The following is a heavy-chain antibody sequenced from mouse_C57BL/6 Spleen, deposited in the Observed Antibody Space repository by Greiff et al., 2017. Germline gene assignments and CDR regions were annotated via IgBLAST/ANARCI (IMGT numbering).Heavy chain of an antibody. CDR3: ARDGYYWFAY. Sequence: ESGPGLVKPSQSLSLTCSFTGYSITSGYYWNWIRQFPGNKLEWMGYISYDGSNNYNPSLKNRISITRDTSKNQFFLKLNSVTTEDTATYYCARDGYYWFAYWGQGTLVTVSA. CDR1: GYSITSGYY. D-gene: IGHD2-3*01. V-gene: IGHV3-6*01. J-gene: IGHJ3*01. CDR2: ISYDGSN.